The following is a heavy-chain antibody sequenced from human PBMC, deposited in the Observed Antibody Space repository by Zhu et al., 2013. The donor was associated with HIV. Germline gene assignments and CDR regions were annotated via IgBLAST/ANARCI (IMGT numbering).Heavy chain of an antibody. CDR1: GHIFSGYY. J-gene: IGHJ4*02. CDR3: APTDYSLQEFQS. V-gene: IGHV1-2*02. Sequence: QVLLVQSGTEVRKPGASVQVSCKSSGHIFSGYYMHWVRHVSGKGFEWMGWINPKSGATEYAQKFHGRVTMTSDTSISTTYMELTRLTSDDTAIYYCAPTDYSLQEFQSWGQGTLVTVSS. D-gene: IGHD4-4*01. CDR2: INPKSGAT.